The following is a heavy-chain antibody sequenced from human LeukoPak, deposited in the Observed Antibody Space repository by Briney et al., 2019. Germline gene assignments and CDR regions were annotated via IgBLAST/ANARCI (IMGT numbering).Heavy chain of an antibody. V-gene: IGHV3-23*01. CDR2: ISASGGNT. CDR3: ARVGCSDGSCYGGYYYYGMDV. J-gene: IGHJ6*02. Sequence: GGSLRLSCAASAFTFSSYAMNWVRQAPGKGLEWVSTISASGGNTHYADSVKGRFTISRDNSKNTLYLQMNSLRAEDTAVYYCARVGCSDGSCYGGYYYYGMDVWGQGTTVTVSS. CDR1: AFTFSSYA. D-gene: IGHD2-15*01.